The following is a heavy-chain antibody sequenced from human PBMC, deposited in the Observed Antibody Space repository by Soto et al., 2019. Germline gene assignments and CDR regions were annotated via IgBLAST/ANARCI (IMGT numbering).Heavy chain of an antibody. CDR2: ISAYNGNT. CDR1: GYTFTSYG. CDR3: ARLGLAWPGYCSGGSCYSEGPYSWFDP. D-gene: IGHD2-15*01. V-gene: IGHV1-18*01. J-gene: IGHJ5*02. Sequence: ASVKVSCKASGYTFTSYGISWVRQAPGQGLEWMGWISAYNGNTNYAQKLQGRVTMTTDTSTSTAYMELRSLRSDDTAVYYCARLGLAWPGYCSGGSCYSEGPYSWFDPWG.